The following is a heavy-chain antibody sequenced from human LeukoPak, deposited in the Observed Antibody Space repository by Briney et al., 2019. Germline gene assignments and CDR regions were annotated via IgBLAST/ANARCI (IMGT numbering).Heavy chain of an antibody. CDR1: GFTFSSYG. Sequence: SGGSLRLSCAASGFTFSSYGMHWVRQAPGKGLEWVAVIWYGGSNKYYADSVKGRFTISRDNSKNTLYLQMNSLRAEDTAVYYCAKDRTPSGSYFDYWGQGTLVTVSS. V-gene: IGHV3-30*02. CDR2: IWYGGSNK. CDR3: AKDRTPSGSYFDY. J-gene: IGHJ4*02. D-gene: IGHD1-26*01.